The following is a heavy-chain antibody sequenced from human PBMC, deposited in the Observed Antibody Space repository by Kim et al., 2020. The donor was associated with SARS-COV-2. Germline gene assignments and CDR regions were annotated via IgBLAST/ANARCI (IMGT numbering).Heavy chain of an antibody. Sequence: SETLSLTCAVYGGSFSGYYWSWIRQPPGKGLEWIGEINHSGSTNYNPSLKSRVTISVDTSKNQFSLKLSSVTAADTAVYYCARDGKIVVVPAAIRYRFDPWGQGTLVTVSS. V-gene: IGHV4-34*01. CDR2: INHSGST. CDR1: GGSFSGYY. D-gene: IGHD2-2*02. CDR3: ARDGKIVVVPAAIRYRFDP. J-gene: IGHJ5*02.